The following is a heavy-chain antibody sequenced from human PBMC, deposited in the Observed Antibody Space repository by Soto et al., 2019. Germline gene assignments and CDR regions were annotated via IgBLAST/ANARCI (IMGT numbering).Heavy chain of an antibody. D-gene: IGHD5-18*01. CDR1: GYXFTSYW. J-gene: IGHJ6*02. CDR3: ARRGYSYGIYYYGMDV. V-gene: IGHV5-51*01. Sequence: PXEXLKIYCKGSGYXFTSYWVVWVRHMPGKGLEWMGIIYPGDSDTRYRPYFKGQVTISAEKSISTAYLQWSSLKASETAMYYCARRGYSYGIYYYGMDVWGQGTTVTVSS. CDR2: IYPGDSDT.